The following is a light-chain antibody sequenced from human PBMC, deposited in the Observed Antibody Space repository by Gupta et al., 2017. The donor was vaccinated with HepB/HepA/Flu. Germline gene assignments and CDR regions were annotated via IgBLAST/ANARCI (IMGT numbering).Light chain of an antibody. V-gene: IGKV3-15*01. CDR1: HVVAHN. CDR3: QKYNKWPPFT. J-gene: IGKJ4*01. CDR2: GAA. Sequence: EIVMTQSPATLSVSPGDTVTLSCRASHVVAHNLAGYQQIPGQAPRLLIYGAATRATGVPARFSGSGSVTEFFLTISSMQSEDFVVYYCQKYNKWPPFTFGGGTKVEIK.